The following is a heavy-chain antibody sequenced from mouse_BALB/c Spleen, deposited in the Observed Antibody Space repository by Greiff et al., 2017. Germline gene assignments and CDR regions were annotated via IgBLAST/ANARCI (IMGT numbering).Heavy chain of an antibody. CDR3: ARDSYMYDGDYYAMDY. J-gene: IGHJ4*01. V-gene: IGHV1-67*01. CDR1: SYTFTDYA. D-gene: IGHD2-14*01. Sequence: QVQLQQSGPELVRPGVSVKISCKGSSYTFTDYAMHWVKQSHAKSLEWIGVISTYYGNTNYNQKFKGKATMTVDKSSSTAYMELARLTSEDSAVYYCARDSYMYDGDYYAMDYWGQGTSVTVSS. CDR2: ISTYYGNT.